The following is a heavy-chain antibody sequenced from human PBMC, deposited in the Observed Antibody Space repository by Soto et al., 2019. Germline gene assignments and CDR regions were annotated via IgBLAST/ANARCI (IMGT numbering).Heavy chain of an antibody. CDR3: ARAGSIIAYR. D-gene: IGHD2-21*01. Sequence: SETLSLTCTVSGGSISSGGYYWSWIRQHPGKGLEWIGYIYYSGSTYYNPSLKSRVTISVDTSKNQFSLKLSSVTAADTAVYYCARAGSIIAYRWGQGTLVTVSS. V-gene: IGHV4-31*03. CDR1: GGSISSGGYY. CDR2: IYYSGST. J-gene: IGHJ4*02.